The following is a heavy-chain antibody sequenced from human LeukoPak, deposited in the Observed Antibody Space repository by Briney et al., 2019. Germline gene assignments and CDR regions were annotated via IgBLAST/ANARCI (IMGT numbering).Heavy chain of an antibody. Sequence: PGGSLRLSCAASGFTFSSYSMNWVRQAPGKGLEWVSSISSSSSYIYYADSVKGRFTISRDNSKNTLYLQMNSLRAEDTAVYYCAKESGPFDAFDIWGQGTMVTVSS. CDR1: GFTFSSYS. CDR2: ISSSSSYI. V-gene: IGHV3-21*01. J-gene: IGHJ3*02. D-gene: IGHD6-25*01. CDR3: AKESGPFDAFDI.